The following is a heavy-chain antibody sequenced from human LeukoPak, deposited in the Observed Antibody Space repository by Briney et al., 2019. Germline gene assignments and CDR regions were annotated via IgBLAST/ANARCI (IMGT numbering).Heavy chain of an antibody. D-gene: IGHD2-15*01. Sequence: GGSLRLSCAASGFTFDDYGLSWVRQAPGKGLEWVSGINWNGGSTGYADSVKGRFTISRDNAKKSLYLQMHSLRAEDTALYYCARESQGGVVAATFFDIWGQGTMVTVSS. CDR3: ARESQGGVVAATFFDI. J-gene: IGHJ3*02. CDR1: GFTFDDYG. CDR2: INWNGGST. V-gene: IGHV3-20*04.